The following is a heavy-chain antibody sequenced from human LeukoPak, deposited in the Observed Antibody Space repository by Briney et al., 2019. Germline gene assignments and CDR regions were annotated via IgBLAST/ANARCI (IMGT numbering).Heavy chain of an antibody. CDR1: GGSISSSSYY. CDR3: AREVYRDCHFDY. Sequence: PSETLSLTCTVSGGSISSSSYYWGWIRQPPGKGLEWIGSIYYSGSTYYNPSLKSRVTISVDTSKNQFSLKLSSVTAADTAVYYCAREVYRDCHFDYWGQGTLVTVSS. CDR2: IYYSGST. J-gene: IGHJ4*02. D-gene: IGHD2-15*01. V-gene: IGHV4-39*07.